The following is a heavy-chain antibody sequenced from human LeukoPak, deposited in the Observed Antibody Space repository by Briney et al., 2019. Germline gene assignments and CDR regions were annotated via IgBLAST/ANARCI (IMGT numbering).Heavy chain of an antibody. V-gene: IGHV4-4*07. CDR2: IYTSGST. J-gene: IGHJ4*02. CDR1: GVSISSYY. CDR3: ARDGIAVAGTGYYFDY. Sequence: SETLSLICTVCGVSISSYYWSWIRQPAGKGLEWIGHIYTSGSTNYNPSLKSRVTMSVNTSKSQFSLKLSSVTAADPAVYYCARDGIAVAGTGYYFDYWGQGTLVTVSS. D-gene: IGHD6-19*01.